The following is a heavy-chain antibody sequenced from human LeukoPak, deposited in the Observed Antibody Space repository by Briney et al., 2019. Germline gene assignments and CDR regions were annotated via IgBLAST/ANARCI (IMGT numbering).Heavy chain of an antibody. D-gene: IGHD3-10*01. J-gene: IGHJ4*02. CDR1: GDSVSSNSVI. V-gene: IGHV6-1*01. CDR3: ARDLHGSRGEFDY. CDR2: TYCKSKWYN. Sequence: SQTLLLTCDISGDSVSSNSVIWNWIRQSPSRGLEWLGRTYCKSKWYNDYATSVQSRITINSDTSRNQFSLQLNSVTPEDTAVYYCARDLHGSRGEFDYWGQGTLVTVSS.